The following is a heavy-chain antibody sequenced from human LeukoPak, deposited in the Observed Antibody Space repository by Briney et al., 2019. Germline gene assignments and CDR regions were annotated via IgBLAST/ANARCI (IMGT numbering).Heavy chain of an antibody. Sequence: PSETLSLTCTVSGGSISGYYWSWVRQAPGKGLEWVSAISGSGGSTYYADSMKGRFTISRDNSKNTLYLQMNSLRAEDTAVYYCAKWFWFGELDYWGQGTLVTVSS. J-gene: IGHJ4*02. D-gene: IGHD3-10*01. CDR1: GGSISGYY. V-gene: IGHV3-23*01. CDR3: AKWFWFGELDY. CDR2: ISGSGGST.